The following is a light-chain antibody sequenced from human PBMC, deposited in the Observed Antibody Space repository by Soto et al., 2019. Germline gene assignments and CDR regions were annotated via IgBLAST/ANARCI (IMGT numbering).Light chain of an antibody. Sequence: QSVLTQPPSVSGAPGQRVTISCTGSSSNIGTGYDVHWYQQLPGTAPKLPIYGNSNRPSGVPDRFSGSKSGTSASLAITGRQAEDEADYYCQSYDSNLSVVFGGGTKLTVL. CDR3: QSYDSNLSVV. J-gene: IGLJ2*01. CDR1: SSNIGTGYD. CDR2: GNS. V-gene: IGLV1-40*01.